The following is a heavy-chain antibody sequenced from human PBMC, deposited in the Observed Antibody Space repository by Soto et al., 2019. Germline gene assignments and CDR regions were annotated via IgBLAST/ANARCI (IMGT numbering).Heavy chain of an antibody. CDR1: GFTFSSYA. Sequence: EVQLLESGGGLVQPGGSLRLSCAASGFTFSSYAMSWVRQAPGKGLEWVSAISGSGGSTYYADSVKGRFTISRDNSKNTLYLQMNSLRVEDTAVYYCAKDDCSGGSCGWFDPWGQGTLVTVSS. V-gene: IGHV3-23*01. CDR2: ISGSGGST. D-gene: IGHD2-15*01. CDR3: AKDDCSGGSCGWFDP. J-gene: IGHJ5*02.